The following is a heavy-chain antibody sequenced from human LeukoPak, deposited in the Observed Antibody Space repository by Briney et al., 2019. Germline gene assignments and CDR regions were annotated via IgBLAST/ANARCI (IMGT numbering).Heavy chain of an antibody. CDR3: ARGRRGSYFQDY. Sequence: SEALSLTCTVSGDSISSRDSYWGWIRQPPGKGLEWIGSMWFGGTTSYNPSLKSRITISVDTSKNQFSLKLSSVTAADTAVYYCARGRRGSYFQDYWGQGTLVTVSS. D-gene: IGHD1-26*01. V-gene: IGHV4-39*07. J-gene: IGHJ4*02. CDR2: MWFGGTT. CDR1: GDSISSRDSY.